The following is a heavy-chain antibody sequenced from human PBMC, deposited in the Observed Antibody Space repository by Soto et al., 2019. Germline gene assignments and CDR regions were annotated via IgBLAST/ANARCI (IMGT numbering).Heavy chain of an antibody. D-gene: IGHD2-8*01. Sequence: GGSLRLSCAASGFALSKYGMHWDSQTPGKGLEWVAVISYDGSHQFYTDSVKGRFTISRDNSKNTLYLQMNSLKTEDTAMYYCAKDPKCCTIGSHFLDNWFDPWGQGTLVTVSS. CDR1: GFALSKYG. CDR2: ISYDGSHQ. J-gene: IGHJ5*02. V-gene: IGHV3-30*18. CDR3: AKDPKCCTIGSHFLDNWFDP.